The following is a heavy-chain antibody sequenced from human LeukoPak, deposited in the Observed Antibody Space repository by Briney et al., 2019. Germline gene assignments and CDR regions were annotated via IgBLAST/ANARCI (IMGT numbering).Heavy chain of an antibody. J-gene: IGHJ5*02. Sequence: GGSLRLSCAASGFTFSSYAMHWVRQAPGKGLERVAVISYDGGNKYYTDSVKGRFTISRDHSKNTLYLQMNSLRAEDTAVYYCARPTYSSGWYLSGGWTWGQGPLVTVTS. CDR2: ISYDGGNK. CDR3: ARPTYSSGWYLSGGWT. D-gene: IGHD6-19*01. CDR1: GFTFSSYA. V-gene: IGHV3-30*04.